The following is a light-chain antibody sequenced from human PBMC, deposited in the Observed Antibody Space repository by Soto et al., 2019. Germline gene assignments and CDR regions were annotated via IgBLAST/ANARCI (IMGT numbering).Light chain of an antibody. V-gene: IGKV1-39*01. J-gene: IGKJ4*01. CDR2: DAS. CDR3: QQSYSTPPT. Sequence: DIEMTQSPCSLSSSLGDRATLTCRASQSVSSYLNWYQQKPGRAPKLLIYDASSLHSGVPSRFSGSGSGTDFTLTISSLQPEDFATYYCQQSYSTPPTFGGGTKVEIK. CDR1: QSVSSY.